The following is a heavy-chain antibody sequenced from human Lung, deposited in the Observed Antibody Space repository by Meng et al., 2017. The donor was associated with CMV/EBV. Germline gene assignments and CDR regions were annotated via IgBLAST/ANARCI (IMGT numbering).Heavy chain of an antibody. D-gene: IGHD2-2*01. CDR3: ARGELLWDY. Sequence: QGHLQCSGQGLSKLSMPLSRTCTVLGDSSRSGEYFWSWIRRPPGKGLEWIGYMDYRGSTFYNPSLKSRVTISVDTSKNQFTLKLSSVTAADTAVYFCARGELLWDYWGQGTLVTVSS. J-gene: IGHJ4*02. V-gene: IGHV4-30-4*01. CDR2: MDYRGST. CDR1: GDSSRSGEYF.